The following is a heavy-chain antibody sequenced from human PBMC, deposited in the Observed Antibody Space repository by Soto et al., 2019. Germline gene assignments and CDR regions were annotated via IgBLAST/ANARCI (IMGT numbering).Heavy chain of an antibody. V-gene: IGHV2-5*02. CDR3: AHRVLHTVFGLVTTTAIYFDF. CDR1: GFSLTTSGVG. J-gene: IGHJ4*02. Sequence: QITLKESGPTVVKPTEPLTLTCTFSGFSLTTSGVGVGWVRQSPGKAPEWLALIYWDDDKRYSTSLNSRLIITKDTSKNQVVLTMANVDPADTATYYCAHRVLHTVFGLVTTTAIYFDFWGPGTPVVVSS. CDR2: IYWDDDK. D-gene: IGHD3-3*01.